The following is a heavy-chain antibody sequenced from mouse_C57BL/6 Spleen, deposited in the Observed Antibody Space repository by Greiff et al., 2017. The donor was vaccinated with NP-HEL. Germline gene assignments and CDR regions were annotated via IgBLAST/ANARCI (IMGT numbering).Heavy chain of an antibody. CDR2: INPNNGGT. D-gene: IGHD1-1*01. CDR1: GYTFTDYN. CDR3: ARNYGPATEWFAY. J-gene: IGHJ3*01. V-gene: IGHV1-22*01. Sequence: EVQLQQSGPELVKPGASVKMSCKASGYTFTDYNMHWVKQSHGKSLEWIGYINPNNGGTSYNQKFKGKATLTVNKSSSTAYMELRSLTSEDSAVYYCARNYGPATEWFAYWGQGTLVTVSA.